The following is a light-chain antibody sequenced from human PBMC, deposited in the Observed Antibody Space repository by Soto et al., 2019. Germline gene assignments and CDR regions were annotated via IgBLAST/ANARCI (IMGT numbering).Light chain of an antibody. CDR2: KAS. J-gene: IGKJ4*02. Sequence: DIQMTQSPSTLSASVGDRVTITCRASESINRRLAWYQQKPGKAPKLLIYKASSLGSGVPTRSSGGGSGTEFTLTISSLQPDDFATYYCQQYKSFSLTFGGGTKVEIK. CDR1: ESINRR. V-gene: IGKV1-5*03. CDR3: QQYKSFSLT.